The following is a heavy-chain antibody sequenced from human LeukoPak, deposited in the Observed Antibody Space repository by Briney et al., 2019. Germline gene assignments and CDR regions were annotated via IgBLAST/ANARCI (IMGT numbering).Heavy chain of an antibody. J-gene: IGHJ5*02. Sequence: SETLSLTCSVSGGSISSYYWSWIRQPAGKGLEWIGRIYSSGSTDYNPSLKSRVTVSVDTSKNQFSLKLSSVTAADTAVYYCARANLRFLAYTGGLGWFDPWGQGTLVTVSS. CDR2: IYSSGST. V-gene: IGHV4-4*07. CDR1: GGSISSYY. CDR3: ARANLRFLAYTGGLGWFDP. D-gene: IGHD3-3*01.